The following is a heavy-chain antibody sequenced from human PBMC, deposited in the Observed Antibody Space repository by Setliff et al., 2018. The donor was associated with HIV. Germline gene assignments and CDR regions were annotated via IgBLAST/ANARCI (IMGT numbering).Heavy chain of an antibody. CDR1: GYNFTSHX. J-gene: IGHJ4*02. V-gene: IGHV1-69*13. D-gene: IGHD3-22*01. CDR3: GKHPNHSSGFDY. Sequence: GASVKVSCKASGYNFTSHXNXGVRQAPGQGLEWMGGIVPILNTGNYAPKFQGRVTLTADEPTTTAYMELTSLRSEDTADYYLGKHPNHSSGFDYWGQGTPVTVSS. CDR2: IVPILNTG.